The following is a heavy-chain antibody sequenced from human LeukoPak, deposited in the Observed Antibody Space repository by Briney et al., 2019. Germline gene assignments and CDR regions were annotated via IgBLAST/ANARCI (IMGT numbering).Heavy chain of an antibody. Sequence: GGSLRLSCAASGFTFSSYNMNWVRQAPGKGLEWVSSITSGSSYIYYADSVKGRFTISRDNAKNSLYLQMNSLRAEDTAVYYCARETLGYCSGGSCYLSYFDYWGQGTLVTVSS. CDR2: ITSGSSYI. D-gene: IGHD2-15*01. CDR3: ARETLGYCSGGSCYLSYFDY. J-gene: IGHJ4*02. V-gene: IGHV3-21*01. CDR1: GFTFSSYN.